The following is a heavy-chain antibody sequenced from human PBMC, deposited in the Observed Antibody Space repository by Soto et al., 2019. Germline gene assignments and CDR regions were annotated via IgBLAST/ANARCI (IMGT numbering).Heavy chain of an antibody. CDR1: GFTFSSYA. J-gene: IGHJ4*02. D-gene: IGHD2-2*02. CDR2: ISYDGSNK. V-gene: IGHV3-30-3*01. CDR3: ARDKGIGGYCSSTSCYTLRY. Sequence: PGGSLRLSCAASGFTFSSYAMHWVRQAPGKWLEWVAVISYDGSNKYYADSVKGRFTISRDNSKNTLYLQMNSLRAEDTAVYYCARDKGIGGYCSSTSCYTLRYWGQGTLVTVSS.